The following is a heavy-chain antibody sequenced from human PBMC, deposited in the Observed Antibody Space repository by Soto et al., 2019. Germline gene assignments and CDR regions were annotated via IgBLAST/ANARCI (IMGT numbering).Heavy chain of an antibody. CDR2: ISPYSGNT. Sequence: QVQLVQSGAEVKKPGASVKVSCKPSGYTFTGYGISWVRQAPGQGLEWLGWISPYSGNTDYAQKFQDRVTMTTDTPTNTAYLELWSLRSDDTAVYYCARDRVTVTLFQYYYGRDVWGQGTTVTVS. J-gene: IGHJ6*02. D-gene: IGHD4-17*01. V-gene: IGHV1-18*01. CDR3: ARDRVTVTLFQYYYGRDV. CDR1: GYTFTGYG.